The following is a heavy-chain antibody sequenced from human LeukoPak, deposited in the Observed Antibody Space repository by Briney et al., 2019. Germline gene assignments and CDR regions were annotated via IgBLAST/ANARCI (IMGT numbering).Heavy chain of an antibody. CDR1: GFTLSSCT. Sequence: PGGSLRLSCAASGFTLSSCTMNWVRQAPGKGLEWVSSISSSSSYIYYADSVKGRFTISRDNAKNSLYLQMNSLRAEDTAVYYCAELGITMIGGVWGKGTTVTISS. CDR2: ISSSSSYI. V-gene: IGHV3-21*01. D-gene: IGHD3-10*02. CDR3: AELGITMIGGV. J-gene: IGHJ6*04.